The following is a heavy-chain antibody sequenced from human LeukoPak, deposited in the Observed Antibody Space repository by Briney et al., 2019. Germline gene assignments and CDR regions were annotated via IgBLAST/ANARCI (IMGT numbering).Heavy chain of an antibody. J-gene: IGHJ4*02. V-gene: IGHV3-21*01. CDR1: GFTFSSYS. CDR3: ARGADYDSEYFDY. D-gene: IGHD3-22*01. Sequence: GRSLRLSCAASGFTFSSYSMNWVRQAPGKGLEWVSSISSSSSYIYYADSVKGRFTISRDNAKNSLYLQMNSLRAEDTAVYYCARGADYDSEYFDYWGQGPLVTVSS. CDR2: ISSSSSYI.